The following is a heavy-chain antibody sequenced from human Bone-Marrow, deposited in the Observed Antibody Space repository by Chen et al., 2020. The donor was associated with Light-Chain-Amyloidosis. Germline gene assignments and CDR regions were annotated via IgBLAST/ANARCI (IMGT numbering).Heavy chain of an antibody. D-gene: IGHD1-1*01. Sequence: EVQLVESGGGLVKPGGSLRLSCAASGFTFGRHSMHWVPQAPGKGLEWVSSISTSSSYIHYADSMKGRFTISRDNAKNALFLQMNSLRAEDTAVYYCVREVYDYNYCASYYYYSMDVWGQGTTVTVSS. CDR1: GFTFGRHS. CDR2: ISTSSSYI. V-gene: IGHV3-21*02. J-gene: IGHJ6*02. CDR3: VREVYDYNYCASYYYYSMDV.